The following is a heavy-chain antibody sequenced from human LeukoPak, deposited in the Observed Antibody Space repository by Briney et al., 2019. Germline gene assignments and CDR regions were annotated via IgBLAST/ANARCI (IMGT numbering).Heavy chain of an antibody. CDR2: IKQDGSEK. Sequence: GGSLRLSCAASGYTFSSYWMSWVRQAPGKGLECVANIKQDGSEKYYVDSVRGRFTLSRDNAKNSLYLQMNSLRVEDTAVYYCATSAARAIESWGQGTLVTVSS. D-gene: IGHD6-25*01. V-gene: IGHV3-7*01. CDR1: GYTFSSYW. CDR3: ATSAARAIES. J-gene: IGHJ4*02.